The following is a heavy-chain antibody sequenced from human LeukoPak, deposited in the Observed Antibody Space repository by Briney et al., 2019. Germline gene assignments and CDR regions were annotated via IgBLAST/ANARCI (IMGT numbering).Heavy chain of an antibody. J-gene: IGHJ4*02. Sequence: SETLSLTCTVSGGSISSYYWSWIRQPPGKGLEWIGYIYYSGSTNYNPSLKSRVTISVDTSKNQFSLKLSSVTAADAAVYYCARSSSSWYFDYWGQGTLVTVSS. CDR3: ARSSSSWYFDY. CDR2: IYYSGST. D-gene: IGHD6-13*01. CDR1: GGSISSYY. V-gene: IGHV4-59*01.